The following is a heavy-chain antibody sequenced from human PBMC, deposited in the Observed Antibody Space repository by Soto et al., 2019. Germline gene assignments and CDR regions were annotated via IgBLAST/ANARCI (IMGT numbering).Heavy chain of an antibody. V-gene: IGHV1-69*06. D-gene: IGHD3-22*01. J-gene: IGHJ4*02. Sequence: GASVKVSCKASGGTFNSYAISWVRQAPGQGLEWMGGIIPIFGTANYAQKFQGRVTITADKSTSTAYMELSSLRSEDTAVYYCASFVDYYDSSGYLDYWGQGTLVTVSS. CDR1: GGTFNSYA. CDR2: IIPIFGTA. CDR3: ASFVDYYDSSGYLDY.